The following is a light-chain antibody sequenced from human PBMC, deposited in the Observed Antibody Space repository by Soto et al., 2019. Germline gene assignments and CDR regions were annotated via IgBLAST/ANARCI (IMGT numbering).Light chain of an antibody. V-gene: IGLV2-14*01. CDR1: SSDVGGYNY. CDR2: EVS. J-gene: IGLJ1*01. Sequence: QSALTQPASVSGSPGQSITISCTGTSSDVGGYNYVSWYQQQPGKAPKLMIYEVSNRPSGVSNRFSGSKSGITASLTISGLQAEDDSDYYCSSYTSSSIDYVFGTGTKLTVL. CDR3: SSYTSSSIDYV.